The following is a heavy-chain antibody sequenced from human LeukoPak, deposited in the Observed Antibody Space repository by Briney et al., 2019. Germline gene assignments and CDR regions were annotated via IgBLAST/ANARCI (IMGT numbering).Heavy chain of an antibody. V-gene: IGHV1-69*05. D-gene: IGHD6-6*01. Sequence: SVKVSCKASGGTFSSYAISWVRQVPGQGLEWMGGIIPIFGTANYAQKFQGRVTITTDESTSTAYMELSSLRSEDTAVYYCARDRSSSEWFDPWGQGTLVTVSS. CDR2: IIPIFGTA. CDR3: ARDRSSSEWFDP. CDR1: GGTFSSYA. J-gene: IGHJ5*02.